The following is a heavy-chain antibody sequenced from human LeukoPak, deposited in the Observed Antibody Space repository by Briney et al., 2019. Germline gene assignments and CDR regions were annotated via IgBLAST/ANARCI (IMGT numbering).Heavy chain of an antibody. D-gene: IGHD6-25*01. V-gene: IGHV4-4*02. CDR2: VYHSGST. CDR3: ARDSVAAGFDFDY. CDR1: GGSISSGNW. J-gene: IGHJ4*02. Sequence: PSGTLSLTCAVSGGSISSGNWWSWVRQPPGKGLEWIGEVYHSGSTNYNPSLKSRVTISVDKSKNQFSLKLSSVTAADTAVYFCARDSVAAGFDFDYWGQGTLVTVSS.